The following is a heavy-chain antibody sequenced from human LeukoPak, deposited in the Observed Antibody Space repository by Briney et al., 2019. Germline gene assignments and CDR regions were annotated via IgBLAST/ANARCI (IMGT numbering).Heavy chain of an antibody. CDR2: INPNSGGT. V-gene: IGHV1-2*02. Sequence: ASVKVSCKASGYTFTGYYMRWVRQAPGQGLEWMGWINPNSGGTNYAQKFQGRVTMTRDTSISTAYMELSRLRSDDTAVYYCARGGPSVYGDYVDWFDPWGQGTLVTVSS. CDR3: ARGGPSVYGDYVDWFDP. J-gene: IGHJ5*02. CDR1: GYTFTGYY. D-gene: IGHD4-17*01.